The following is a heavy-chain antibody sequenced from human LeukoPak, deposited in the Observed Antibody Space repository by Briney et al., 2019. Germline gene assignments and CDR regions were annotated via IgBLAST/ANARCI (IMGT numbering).Heavy chain of an antibody. CDR2: ICYSGST. J-gene: IGHJ6*03. Sequence: PSETLSLTCTVSGGSISSYYWSWIRQPPGKGLEWIGYICYSGSTNYNPSLKSRVTISVDTSKNQFSLKLSSVTAADTAVYYCARAQYCSGGSCYSGYYYYYMDVWGKGTTVSVSS. CDR1: GGSISSYY. CDR3: ARAQYCSGGSCYSGYYYYYMDV. D-gene: IGHD2-15*01. V-gene: IGHV4-59*01.